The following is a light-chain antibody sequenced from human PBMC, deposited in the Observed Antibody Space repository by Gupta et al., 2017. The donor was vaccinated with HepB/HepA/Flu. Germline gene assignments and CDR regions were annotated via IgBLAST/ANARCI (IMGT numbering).Light chain of an antibody. CDR1: SSNIGSTT. Sequence: QSVLTQPPSASGPPGQTVTMSCSASSSNIGSTTVNWYQQVPGTAPKLLIYHNNQRPSGVPDRFSGSKSGTSASLAISGLQAEDEADYYCATCDDSLSRQVFGGGTTLTVL. CDR3: ATCDDSLSRQV. CDR2: HNN. J-gene: IGLJ2*01. V-gene: IGLV1-44*01.